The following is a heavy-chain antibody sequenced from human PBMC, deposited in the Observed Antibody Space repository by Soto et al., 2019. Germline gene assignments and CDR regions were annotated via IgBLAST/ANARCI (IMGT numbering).Heavy chain of an antibody. CDR3: VREDWHRFDS. Sequence: EVQLVDSGGRLVQPGGSLRLSCATSGFMFRAYWMSWVRQDPGKGLEWVATISGGASDKFYVDSVKGRFTISRDDSKNTLYLQMNSLRDEDTAVYYCVREDWHRFDSWGQGTLVTVSS. D-gene: IGHD2-21*01. V-gene: IGHV3-7*01. CDR1: GFMFRAYW. CDR2: ISGGASDK. J-gene: IGHJ4*02.